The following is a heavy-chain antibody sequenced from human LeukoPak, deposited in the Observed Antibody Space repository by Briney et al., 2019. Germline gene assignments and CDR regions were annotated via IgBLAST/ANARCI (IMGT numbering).Heavy chain of an antibody. V-gene: IGHV4-59*01. CDR3: ARAVIRRYYDSGFDP. J-gene: IGHJ5*02. Sequence: SETLSLTCTVSGGSISSYYWSWIRQPPGKGLEWIGYIYYSGSTNYNPSLKSRVTISVDTSKNQFTLKLSSVTAADTAVYYCARAVIRRYYDSGFDPWGQGTLVTVSS. CDR2: IYYSGST. D-gene: IGHD3-22*01. CDR1: GGSISSYY.